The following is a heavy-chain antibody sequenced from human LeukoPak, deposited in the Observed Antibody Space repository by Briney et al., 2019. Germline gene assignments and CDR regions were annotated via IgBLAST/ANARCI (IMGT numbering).Heavy chain of an antibody. Sequence: PGGSLRLSCAASGFTFSSYGMHWVRQAPGKGLEWVSLISGDGVSTFYADSVKGRFSISRDNSKNSLYLEMTSLRTEDAAMYYCAEESGKFDYWGQGTLVAVSS. CDR1: GFTFSSYG. CDR2: ISGDGVST. CDR3: AEESGKFDY. V-gene: IGHV3-43*02. J-gene: IGHJ4*02.